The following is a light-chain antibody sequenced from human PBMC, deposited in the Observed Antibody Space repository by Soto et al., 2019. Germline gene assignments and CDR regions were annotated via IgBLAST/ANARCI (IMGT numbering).Light chain of an antibody. CDR1: NLGSKS. Sequence: SYELTQPPSVSVAPGKTARITCGGNNLGSKSVHWYQQKPGQAPVLVIYYDNDRPSGIPERFSGSNSRNTATLPISRADAGNEADYYCQVWDSSSDHVVFGGGTKLTVL. J-gene: IGLJ2*01. CDR2: YDN. CDR3: QVWDSSSDHVV. V-gene: IGLV3-21*04.